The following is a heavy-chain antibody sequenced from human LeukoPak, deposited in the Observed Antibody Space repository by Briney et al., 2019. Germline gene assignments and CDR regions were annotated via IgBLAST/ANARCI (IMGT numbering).Heavy chain of an antibody. D-gene: IGHD4-17*01. CDR1: GFTFSSYG. V-gene: IGHV3-30*02. Sequence: GGSLRLSCAASGFTFSSYGMHWVRQAPGKGLEWVAFIRYDGSNKYYADSVKGRFTISRDNSKNTLYLQMNSLRAVDTAVYYCAKGHSTVTTYYYYYGMDVWGQGTTVTVSS. J-gene: IGHJ6*02. CDR2: IRYDGSNK. CDR3: AKGHSTVTTYYYYYGMDV.